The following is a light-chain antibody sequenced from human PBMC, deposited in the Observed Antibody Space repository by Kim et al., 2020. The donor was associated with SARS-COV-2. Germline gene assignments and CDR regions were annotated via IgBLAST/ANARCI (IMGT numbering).Light chain of an antibody. CDR2: AAS. V-gene: IGKV1-39*01. CDR1: QSISRF. J-gene: IGKJ1*01. CDR3: QQSSSTPWT. Sequence: ERVSITCRASQSISRFLNWYQQKPGKAPKLLIYAASYAAASLQSGAPLRFSGSGSGTDFTLTINNLQPEDFATYYCQQSSSTPWTFGQGTKVDIK.